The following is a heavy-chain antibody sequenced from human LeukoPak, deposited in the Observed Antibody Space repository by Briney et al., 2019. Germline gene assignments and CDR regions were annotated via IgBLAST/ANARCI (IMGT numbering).Heavy chain of an antibody. Sequence: SETLSLTCTVSSGSISSYYWSWIRQPPGKGLEWIGSIYYSGSTNYNPSLKSRVTISVDTSKNQFSLKLSSVTAADTAVYYCAREVDYGDYDYWGQGTLVTVSS. V-gene: IGHV4-59*01. CDR1: SGSISSYY. CDR3: AREVDYGDYDY. D-gene: IGHD4-17*01. J-gene: IGHJ4*02. CDR2: IYYSGST.